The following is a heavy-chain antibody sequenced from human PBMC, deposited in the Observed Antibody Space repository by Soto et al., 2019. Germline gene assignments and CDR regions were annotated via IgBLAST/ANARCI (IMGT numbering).Heavy chain of an antibody. CDR2: IIPIFGTA. Sequence: GASVKVSCKASGGTFSSYAISWVRQAPGQGLEWMGGIIPIFGTANYAQKFQGRVTITADESTSTAYMELSSLRSEDTAVYYCADSAGIAARPTSFSGYYYYGMDVWGQGTTVTVSS. V-gene: IGHV1-69*13. D-gene: IGHD6-6*01. CDR1: GGTFSSYA. J-gene: IGHJ6*02. CDR3: ADSAGIAARPTSFSGYYYYGMDV.